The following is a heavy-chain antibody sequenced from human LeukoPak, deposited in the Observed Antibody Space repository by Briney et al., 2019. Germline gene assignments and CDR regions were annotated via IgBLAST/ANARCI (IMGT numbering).Heavy chain of an antibody. CDR1: GYSISSGYY. Sequence: PSETLSLTCAVSGYSISSGYYWGWIRQPSGKGLEWTGSIYHSGSTYYNPSLKSRVTISVDTSKNQFSLKLSSVTAADTAVYYCARDDSPITTVTTFAYWGQGILVTVSS. J-gene: IGHJ4*02. CDR3: ARDDSPITTVTTFAY. CDR2: IYHSGST. V-gene: IGHV4-38-2*02. D-gene: IGHD4-11*01.